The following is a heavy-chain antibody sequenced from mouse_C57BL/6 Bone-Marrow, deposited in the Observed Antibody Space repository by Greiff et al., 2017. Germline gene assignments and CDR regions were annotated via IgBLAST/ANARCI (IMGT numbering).Heavy chain of an antibody. CDR3: ASLAYYAMDY. Sequence: DVKLVESGGGLVQPGGSLSLSCAASGFPFTDYYMSWVRQPPGKALEWLGFIRNKANGYTTEYSASVKGRFTISRDNSQSILYLQMNALRAEDSATYYCASLAYYAMDYWGQVTSVTVSS. J-gene: IGHJ4*01. CDR1: GFPFTDYY. V-gene: IGHV7-3*01. CDR2: IRNKANGYTT.